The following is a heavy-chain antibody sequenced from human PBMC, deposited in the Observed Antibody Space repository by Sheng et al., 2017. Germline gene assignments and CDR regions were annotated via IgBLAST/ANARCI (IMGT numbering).Heavy chain of an antibody. V-gene: IGHV3-7*04. J-gene: IGHJ4*02. CDR2: IKQDGSEK. CDR1: GFTFSSHW. CDR3: ARGSGYYIY. Sequence: EVQLVESGGGLVQPGGSLRLSCAASGFTFSSHWMSWVRQAPGKGLEWVATIKQDGSEKYYVDSVKGRFTISRDNAKNSVYLQMNNLRAEDTAVYYCARGSGYYIYWGQGNAGH. D-gene: IGHD3-22*01.